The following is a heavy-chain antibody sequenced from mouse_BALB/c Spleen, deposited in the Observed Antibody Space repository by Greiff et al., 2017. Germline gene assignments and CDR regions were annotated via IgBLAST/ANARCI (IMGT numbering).Heavy chain of an antibody. CDR1: GFSLTSYG. D-gene: IGHD2-1*01. CDR3: ARDRGYGNLFAY. Sequence: QVQLKQSGPGLVAPSQSLSITCTVSGFSLTSYGVHWVRQPPGKGLEWLGVIWAGGSTNYNSALMSRLSISKDNSKSQVFLKMNSLQTDDTAMYYCARDRGYGNLFAYWGQGTLVTVSA. CDR2: IWAGGST. J-gene: IGHJ3*01. V-gene: IGHV2-9*02.